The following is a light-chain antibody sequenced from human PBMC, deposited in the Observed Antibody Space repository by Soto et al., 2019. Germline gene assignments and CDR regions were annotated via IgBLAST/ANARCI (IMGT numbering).Light chain of an antibody. CDR3: ETWDSNSHTV. CDR1: SGHSSYI. CDR2: LEGSGSY. V-gene: IGLV4-60*02. J-gene: IGLJ3*02. Sequence: QPVLTQSSSASASLGSSVKLTCTLSSGHSSYIIAWHQQQPGKAPRYLMKLEGSGSYNKGSGVPDRFSGSSSGADRYLTISNLQFEDEADYYCETWDSNSHTVFCGGTKLTVL.